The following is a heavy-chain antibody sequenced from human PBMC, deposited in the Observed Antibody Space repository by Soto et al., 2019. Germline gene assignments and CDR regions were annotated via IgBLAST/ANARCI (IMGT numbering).Heavy chain of an antibody. J-gene: IGHJ6*02. D-gene: IGHD3-3*01. CDR2: ISAYNGNT. CDR3: ARDRVTLYDFWSGYRSSGYYYYYYGMDV. V-gene: IGHV1-18*01. CDR1: GYTFTSYG. Sequence: ASVKVSCKASGYTFTSYGISWVRQAPGQGLEWMGWISAYNGNTNYAQKFQGWVTMTRDTSISTAYMELSRLRSDDTAVYYCARDRVTLYDFWSGYRSSGYYYYYYGMDVWGQGTTVTVSS.